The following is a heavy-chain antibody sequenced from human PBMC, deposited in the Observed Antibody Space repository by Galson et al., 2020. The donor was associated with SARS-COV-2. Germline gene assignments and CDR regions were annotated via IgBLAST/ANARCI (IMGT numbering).Heavy chain of an antibody. CDR1: GFTFSNAW. V-gene: IGHV3-15*01. J-gene: IGHJ4*02. CDR3: TIDSGTYYVRYFDY. D-gene: IGHD1-26*01. CDR2: IKWKTEGGPT. Sequence: GGSLRLSCTASGFTFSNAWMSWVRQAPGKGLEWVGRIKWKTEGGPTDYAAPVKGRFTISRDDSKNTLYLQMNSLKTEDTAVYYCTIDSGTYYVRYFDYWGQGTLVTVSS.